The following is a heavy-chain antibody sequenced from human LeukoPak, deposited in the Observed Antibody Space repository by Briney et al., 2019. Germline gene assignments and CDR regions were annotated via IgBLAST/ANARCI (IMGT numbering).Heavy chain of an antibody. V-gene: IGHV3-7*01. Sequence: GGSLRLSCAASGFTFSSYWMSWVRQAPGKGLEWVANIKQDGSEKYYVDSVKGRFTISRDNAKNSLYLQMNSLRAEDTAVYYCARDSYYDILTGYYLEDYWGQGTLVTVSS. D-gene: IGHD3-9*01. CDR1: GFTFSSYW. CDR2: IKQDGSEK. J-gene: IGHJ4*02. CDR3: ARDSYYDILTGYYLEDY.